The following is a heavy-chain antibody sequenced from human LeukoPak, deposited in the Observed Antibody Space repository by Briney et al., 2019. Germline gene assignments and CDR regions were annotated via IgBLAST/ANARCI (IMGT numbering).Heavy chain of an antibody. CDR1: GFTFSSYG. Sequence: GGSLRLSCAASGFTFSSYGMHWVRQAPGKGLEWVSGISWNSGSIGYADSVKGRFTISRDNAKNSLYLQMNSLRAEDTALYYCAKEPHMVRGVIDYWGQGTLVTVSS. CDR3: AKEPHMVRGVIDY. V-gene: IGHV3-9*01. D-gene: IGHD3-10*01. J-gene: IGHJ4*02. CDR2: ISWNSGSI.